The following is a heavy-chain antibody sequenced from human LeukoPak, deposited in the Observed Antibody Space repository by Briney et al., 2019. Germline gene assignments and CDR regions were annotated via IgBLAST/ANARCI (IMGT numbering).Heavy chain of an antibody. V-gene: IGHV3-30-3*01. CDR1: GFTFSSYA. J-gene: IGHJ4*02. CDR2: ISYDGSNK. D-gene: IGHD3-22*01. CDR3: AKEGEEDYDSSGYFDY. Sequence: PGGSLRLSCAASGFTFSSYAMHWVRQAPGKGLEWVAVISYDGSNKYYADSVKGRFTISRDNSKNTLYLQMNSLRAEDTAVYYCAKEGEEDYDSSGYFDYWGQGTLVTVSS.